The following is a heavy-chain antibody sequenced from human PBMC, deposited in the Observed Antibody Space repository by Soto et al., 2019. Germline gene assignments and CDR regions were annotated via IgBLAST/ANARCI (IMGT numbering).Heavy chain of an antibody. J-gene: IGHJ4*02. Sequence: EVQLVESGGGLVQPGRSLRLSCAASGFTFDDYAMHWVRQAPGKGLEWVSGISWNSGSIGYADSVKGRFTISRDNAKNSLYLQMNSLRDEDTALYYCAKDNGYIPYYFDYWGQGTLVTVSS. V-gene: IGHV3-9*01. CDR3: AKDNGYIPYYFDY. CDR2: ISWNSGSI. CDR1: GFTFDDYA. D-gene: IGHD6-13*01.